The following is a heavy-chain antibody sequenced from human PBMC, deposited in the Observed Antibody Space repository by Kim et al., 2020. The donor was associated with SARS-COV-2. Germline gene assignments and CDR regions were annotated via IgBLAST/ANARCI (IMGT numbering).Heavy chain of an antibody. D-gene: IGHD3-22*01. Sequence: GGSLRLSCAASGFTFSSYAMHWVRQAPGKGLEWVAVIWYDGSNKYYADSVKGRFTISRDNSKNTLYLQMNSLRAEDTAVYYCAKDGGDLGYYDSSGYYQVWGQGTTVTVSS. V-gene: IGHV3-33*06. CDR2: IWYDGSNK. CDR3: AKDGGDLGYYDSSGYYQV. J-gene: IGHJ6*02. CDR1: GFTFSSYA.